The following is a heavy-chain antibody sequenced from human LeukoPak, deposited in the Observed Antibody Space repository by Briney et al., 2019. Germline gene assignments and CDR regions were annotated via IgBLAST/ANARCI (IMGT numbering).Heavy chain of an antibody. D-gene: IGHD3-10*01. CDR1: GYTFTSYA. V-gene: IGHV1-3*01. CDR2: INAGNGNT. Sequence: ASVKVSCKASGYTFTSYAMHWVRQAPGQRREGMGWINAGNGNTKYSQKFQGRVTITRDTSASTAYMELSSLRSEDTAVYYCARDRRTYYYGSGRLRFDPWGQGTLVTVSS. J-gene: IGHJ5*02. CDR3: ARDRRTYYYGSGRLRFDP.